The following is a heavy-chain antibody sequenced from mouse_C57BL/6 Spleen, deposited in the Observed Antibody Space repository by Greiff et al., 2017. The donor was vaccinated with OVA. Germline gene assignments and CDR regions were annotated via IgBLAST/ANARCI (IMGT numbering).Heavy chain of an antibody. J-gene: IGHJ2*01. D-gene: IGHD3-3*01. CDR1: GFTFSSYA. V-gene: IGHV5-4*01. CDR3: AREGTRGFDY. CDR2: ISDGGSYT. Sequence: EVQRVESGGGLVKPGGSLKLSCAASGFTFSSYAMSWVRQTPEKRLEWVATISDGGSYTYYPDNVKGRFTISRDHAKNNLYLQMSHLKSEDTAMYYCAREGTRGFDYWGQGTTLTVSS.